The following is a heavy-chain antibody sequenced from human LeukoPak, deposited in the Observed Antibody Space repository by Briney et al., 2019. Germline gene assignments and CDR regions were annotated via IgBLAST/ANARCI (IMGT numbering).Heavy chain of an antibody. CDR1: GFTVSSKY. Sequence: PGGSLRLSCAASGFTVSSKYMSWVRQAPGKGLEWVSVIYSGGSTYYADSVKGRFTISRDNSKNTLYLQMNSLRAEDTALYFCAKKAQYNGNYPLDYWGQGTLVTVSS. CDR3: AKKAQYNGNYPLDY. CDR2: IYSGGST. V-gene: IGHV3-53*01. J-gene: IGHJ4*02. D-gene: IGHD1-26*01.